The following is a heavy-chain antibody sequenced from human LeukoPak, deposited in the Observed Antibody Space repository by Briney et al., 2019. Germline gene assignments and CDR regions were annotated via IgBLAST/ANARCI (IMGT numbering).Heavy chain of an antibody. Sequence: SETLSLTCTVSGGSISSYYWSWIRQPPGKGLEWIGYIYYSGSTNYNPSLKSRVTISVDTSKNQFSLKLSSVTAADTAVYYCARAGYSSSIAAFDIWGQGTMVTVSS. CDR3: ARAGYSSSIAAFDI. J-gene: IGHJ3*02. CDR1: GGSISSYY. D-gene: IGHD6-13*01. CDR2: IYYSGST. V-gene: IGHV4-59*01.